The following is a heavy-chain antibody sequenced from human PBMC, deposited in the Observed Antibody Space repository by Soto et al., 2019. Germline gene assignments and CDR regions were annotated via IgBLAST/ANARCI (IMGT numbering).Heavy chain of an antibody. J-gene: IGHJ5*02. D-gene: IGHD3-22*01. CDR3: AREKVSRVVITLTGLDP. Sequence: ASVKVSCKASGYTFTSYYMHWVRQAPGQGLEWMGIINPSGGSTSYAQKFQGRVTMTRDASTSTVYMELSSLRSEDTAVYYCAREKVSRVVITLTGLDPWGQGTLVTVSS. CDR1: GYTFTSYY. CDR2: INPSGGST. V-gene: IGHV1-46*01.